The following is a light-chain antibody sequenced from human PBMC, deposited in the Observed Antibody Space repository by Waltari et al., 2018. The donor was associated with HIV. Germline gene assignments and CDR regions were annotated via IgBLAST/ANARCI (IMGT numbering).Light chain of an antibody. CDR2: MND. V-gene: IGLV1-47*01. J-gene: IGLJ2*01. CDR3: ASWDDSLGGYWI. Sequence: QSVVTQSPSASGTLGQRVTISCSGGTSNIGSNYVYWYQHRPGTSPKLLIYMNDQRPSGVPDRISGSKSGTSASLAISGLRSEDAADYYCASWDDSLGGYWIFGGGTNLTVL. CDR1: TSNIGSNY.